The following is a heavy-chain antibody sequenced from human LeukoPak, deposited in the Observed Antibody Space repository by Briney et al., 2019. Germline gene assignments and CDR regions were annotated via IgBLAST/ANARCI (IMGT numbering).Heavy chain of an antibody. CDR1: GGSISGYY. V-gene: IGHV4-34*01. J-gene: IGHJ4*02. CDR3: ARGFGGSSGSPPRYYFDY. D-gene: IGHD6-19*01. CDR2: INHSGST. Sequence: PSETLSLTCTVSGGSISGYYWGWIRQPPGKGLEWIGEINHSGSTNYNPSLKSRVTISVDTSKNQFSLKLSSVTAADTAVYYCARGFGGSSGSPPRYYFDYWGQGTLVTVSS.